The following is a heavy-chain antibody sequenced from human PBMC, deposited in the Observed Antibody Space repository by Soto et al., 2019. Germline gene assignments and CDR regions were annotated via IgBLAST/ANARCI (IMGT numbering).Heavy chain of an antibody. D-gene: IGHD5-18*01. Sequence: LWKNLAITCTVYSESVSGGPYYWTWSRQPPGRGLEWIGYVYYTGTTNYNPSLKSRVTISLDTSRNQFSLKLTSLTAADTAVYYCARSANVETAMGGYYLYDMDVSGQRTTLT. V-gene: IGHV4-61*01. CDR3: ARSANVETAMGGYYLYDMDV. CDR1: SESVSGGPYY. J-gene: IGHJ6*01. CDR2: VYYTGTT.